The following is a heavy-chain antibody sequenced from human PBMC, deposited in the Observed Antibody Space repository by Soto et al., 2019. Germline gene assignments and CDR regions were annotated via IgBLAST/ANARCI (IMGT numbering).Heavy chain of an antibody. CDR2: ISSSGSTI. D-gene: IGHD6-6*01. CDR3: AREGPYSSSPRGFDP. V-gene: IGHV3-48*03. CDR1: GFTFSSYE. Sequence: GGSLRLSCAASGFTFSSYEMNWVRQAPGKGLEWVSYISSSGSTIYYADSVKGRFTISRDNAKNSLYLQMNSLRAEDTAVYYCAREGPYSSSPRGFDPWGQGTLVTVSS. J-gene: IGHJ5*02.